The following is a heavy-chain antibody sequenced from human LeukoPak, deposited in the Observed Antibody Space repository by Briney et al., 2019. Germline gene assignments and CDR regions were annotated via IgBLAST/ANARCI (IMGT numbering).Heavy chain of an antibody. J-gene: IGHJ4*02. CDR3: ARDYWFGESYFDY. V-gene: IGHV3-7*01. CDR1: GFTFSSHW. Sequence: GGSLRLSCAASGFTFSSHWMTWVRQAPGKGLEWVANIKQDGSEKYYVDSVKGRFTISRDNAKNSLYLQMNSLRAEDTAVYYCARDYWFGESYFDYWGQGTLATVSS. CDR2: IKQDGSEK. D-gene: IGHD3-10*01.